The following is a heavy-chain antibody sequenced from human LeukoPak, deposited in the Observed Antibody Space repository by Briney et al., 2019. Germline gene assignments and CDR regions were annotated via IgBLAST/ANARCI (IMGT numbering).Heavy chain of an antibody. CDR3: ASTIAAVNYYGMDV. Sequence: SVKVSCKASGGTLSSYAISWVRQAPGQGLEWMGRIIPILGIANYAQKFQGRVTITADKSTSTAYMELSSLRSEDTAVYYCASTIAAVNYYGMDVWGQGTTVTVSS. V-gene: IGHV1-69*04. D-gene: IGHD6-13*01. J-gene: IGHJ6*02. CDR1: GGTLSSYA. CDR2: IIPILGIA.